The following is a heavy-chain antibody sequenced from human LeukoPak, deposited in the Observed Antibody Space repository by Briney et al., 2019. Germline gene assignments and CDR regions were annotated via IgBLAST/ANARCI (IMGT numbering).Heavy chain of an antibody. D-gene: IGHD3-9*01. J-gene: IGHJ4*02. CDR2: ISTTTSTI. CDR1: GFTFSSYV. Sequence: GGSLRLSCAASGFTFSSYVMNWVRQAPGKGLEWVSYISTTTSTIYYADSVKGRFTISRDNAKNSLYLQMNSLRDEDTAVYYCARNHFEDYWGQGTLVTVSS. V-gene: IGHV3-48*02. CDR3: ARNHFEDY.